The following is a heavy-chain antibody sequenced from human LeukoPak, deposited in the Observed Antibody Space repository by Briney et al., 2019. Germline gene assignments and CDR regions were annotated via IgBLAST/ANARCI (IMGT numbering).Heavy chain of an antibody. CDR3: ARDYYDSSGYYRTAYYYYGMDV. CDR2: IYHSGST. D-gene: IGHD3-22*01. V-gene: IGHV4-4*02. J-gene: IGHJ6*02. Sequence: PSETLSLTCAVSGGSISSSNWWSWVRQPPGKGLEWIGEIYHSGSTNYNPSLKSRVTISVDKSKNQFSLKLSSVTAADTAVYYCARDYYDSSGYYRTAYYYYGMDVWGQGTTVTVSS. CDR1: GGSISSSNW.